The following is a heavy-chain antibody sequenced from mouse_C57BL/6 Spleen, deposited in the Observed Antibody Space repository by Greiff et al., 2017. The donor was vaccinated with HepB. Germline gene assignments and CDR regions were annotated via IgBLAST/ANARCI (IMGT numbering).Heavy chain of an antibody. CDR2: IYPSDSET. D-gene: IGHD1-1*02. CDR1: GYTFTSYW. V-gene: IGHV1-61*01. J-gene: IGHJ4*01. Sequence: VQGVESGAELVRPGSSVKLSCKASGYTFTSYWMDWVKQRPGQGLEWIGNIYPSDSETHYNQKFKDKATLTVDKSSSTAYMQLSSLTSEDSAVYYCAPLWDYAMDYWGQGTSVTVSS. CDR3: APLWDYAMDY.